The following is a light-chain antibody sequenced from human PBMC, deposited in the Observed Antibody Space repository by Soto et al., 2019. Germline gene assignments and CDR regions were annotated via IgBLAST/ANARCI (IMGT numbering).Light chain of an antibody. CDR1: QSVSSY. J-gene: IGKJ1*01. Sequence: EIVMTQSPATLSVSPGERATLSCRASQSVSSYLAWYQQKPGQAPRLLIYGASNRATGIPDRFGGSGSGTDFTLTISRLEPEDFAVYYCQQYGSSGTFGQGTKVDIK. V-gene: IGKV3-20*01. CDR3: QQYGSSGT. CDR2: GAS.